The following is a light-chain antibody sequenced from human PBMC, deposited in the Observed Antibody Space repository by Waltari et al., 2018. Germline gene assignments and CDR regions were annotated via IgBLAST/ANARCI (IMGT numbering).Light chain of an antibody. Sequence: SYELTQPPSVSVSPGQTASITCSAGMSGNKSASWYQQKPGQSPLLVIYQDTKRPSEIPERFAGSKSANAATLTITGTQAMDEADYYCQALGTGAWVFGGGTKLTVL. V-gene: IGLV3-1*01. CDR2: QDT. CDR3: QALGTGAWV. J-gene: IGLJ3*02. CDR1: MSGNKS.